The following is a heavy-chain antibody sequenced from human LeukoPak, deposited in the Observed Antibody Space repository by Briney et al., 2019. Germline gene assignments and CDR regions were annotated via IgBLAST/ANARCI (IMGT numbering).Heavy chain of an antibody. CDR3: ATNPPQYSGSSYYYYFYMDV. D-gene: IGHD1-26*01. V-gene: IGHV3-23*01. CDR2: IHGSGDNT. CDR1: GFTFSNYA. Sequence: GGSLRLSCAASGFTFSNYALSWVRQAPGKGLGWVSGIHGSGDNTYYADSVKGRFTSSRDNSKNTLFLQMNNLRVEDTAVYYCATNPPQYSGSSYYYYFYMDVWGKGTAVTISS. J-gene: IGHJ6*03.